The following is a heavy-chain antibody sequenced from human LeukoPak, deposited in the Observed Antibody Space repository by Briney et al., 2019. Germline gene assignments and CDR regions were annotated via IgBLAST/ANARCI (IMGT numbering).Heavy chain of an antibody. J-gene: IGHJ4*02. Sequence: PGGSLRLSCAASGFTFSSYSMNWARQAPGKGLEWVSYISYSSSTIYYADSVKGRFTISRDNGKNSLYLQMNSLRAEDTAVYYCARDRDSLLWYWGQGTLVTVSS. CDR3: ARDRDSLLWY. CDR2: ISYSSSTI. D-gene: IGHD2-21*02. CDR1: GFTFSSYS. V-gene: IGHV3-48*01.